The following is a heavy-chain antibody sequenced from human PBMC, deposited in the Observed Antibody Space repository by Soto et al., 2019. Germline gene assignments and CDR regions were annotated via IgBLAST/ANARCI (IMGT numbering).Heavy chain of an antibody. D-gene: IGHD2-15*01. V-gene: IGHV1-2*02. CDR2: INPNSGGT. CDR1: GYTFTGYY. J-gene: IGHJ6*02. CDR3: ARMGGYCSGGSCYSVYYYGMDV. Sequence: ASVKVSCKASGYTFTGYYMHWVRQAPGQGLEWMGWINPNSGGTNYAQKFQGRVTMTRDTSISTAYMELSRLRSDDTAVYYCARMGGYCSGGSCYSVYYYGMDVWGQGTTVTVSS.